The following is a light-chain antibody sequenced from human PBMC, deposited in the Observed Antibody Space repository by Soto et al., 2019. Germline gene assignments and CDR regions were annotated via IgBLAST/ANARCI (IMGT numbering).Light chain of an antibody. CDR3: AAWDDSLNGRV. Sequence: QSVLTQPPSVSEAPRQRVTICCSGSSSNIGNNAVNWYQQLPGKAPKLLIYYDDLLPSGVSDRFSGSKSGTSASLAISGLQSEDEADYYCAAWDDSLNGRVFGGGTKLTVL. CDR2: YDD. J-gene: IGLJ3*02. V-gene: IGLV1-36*01. CDR1: SSNIGNNA.